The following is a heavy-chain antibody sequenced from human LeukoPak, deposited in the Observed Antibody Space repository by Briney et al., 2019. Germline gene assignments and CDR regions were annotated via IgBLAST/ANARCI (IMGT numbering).Heavy chain of an antibody. CDR2: IYYSGST. CDR1: GGSITSGDYY. D-gene: IGHD6-19*01. Sequence: SETLSLTCTVSGGSITSGDYYWSWIRQPPGKGLEWIGYIYYSGSTYYNPSLKSRVTISVDTSKNQFSLKMSSVTAADTAVYYCARNPGGMYSSAFNWFDPWGQGTLVTVSS. J-gene: IGHJ5*02. CDR3: ARNPGGMYSSAFNWFDP. V-gene: IGHV4-30-4*01.